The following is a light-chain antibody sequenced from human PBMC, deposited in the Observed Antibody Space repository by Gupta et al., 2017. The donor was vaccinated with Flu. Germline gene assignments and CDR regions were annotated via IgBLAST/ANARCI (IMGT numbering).Light chain of an antibody. CDR2: SAS. CDR1: QNINTY. J-gene: IGKJ1*01. CDR3: QQSYETPRT. V-gene: IGKV1-39*01. Sequence: PSSLSASVGDRVTITCRASQNINTYLNWYQQRPGKAPSLLIFSASTLQSGVPSRFSGSGSGTDFILTITSLQPADFATYYCQQSYETPRTFGQGTKVEI.